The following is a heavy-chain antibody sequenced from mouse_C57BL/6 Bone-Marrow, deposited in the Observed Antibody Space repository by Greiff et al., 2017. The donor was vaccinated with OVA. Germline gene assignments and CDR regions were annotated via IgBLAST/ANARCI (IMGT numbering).Heavy chain of an antibody. D-gene: IGHD2-3*01. V-gene: IGHV2-4*01. CDR3: AKNPFDGYYGYFDV. J-gene: IGHJ1*03. CDR2: IWSGGST. Sequence: VQLQQSGPGLVQPSQSLSITCTVSGFSLTSYGVHWVRQPPGKGLEWLGVIWSGGSTDYNAAFIFRLSISKDNSKSQVFFKMNSLQADDTAIYYCAKNPFDGYYGYFDVWGTGTTVTVSS. CDR1: GFSLTSYG.